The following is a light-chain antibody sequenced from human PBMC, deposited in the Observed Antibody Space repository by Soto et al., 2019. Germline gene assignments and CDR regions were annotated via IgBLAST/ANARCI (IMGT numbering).Light chain of an antibody. Sequence: QSVLTQPPSASGTPGQRVTISCSGGSSNIGTYTVKWFQQLPGTAPKLLIYSNNQRPSGVPDRFSGSKSGTSASLAITGRXXXXXXXYYXASWDDSLSGHVFGTGTK. J-gene: IGLJ1*01. CDR1: SSNIGTYT. CDR3: ASWDDSLSGHV. V-gene: IGLV1-44*01. CDR2: SNN.